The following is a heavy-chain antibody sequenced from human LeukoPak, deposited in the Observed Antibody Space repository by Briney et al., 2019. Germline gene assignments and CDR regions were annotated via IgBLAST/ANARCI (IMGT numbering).Heavy chain of an antibody. Sequence: PSETLSLTCTVSGGSISSYYWSWIRQPPGKGLEWIGYIYYSGSTNYNPSLKSRVTISVDTSKNQFSLKLSSVTAADTAVYYCARAYIVVVPAAIGNWFDPWGQGTLVTVSS. CDR1: GGSISSYY. V-gene: IGHV4-59*12. CDR2: IYYSGST. D-gene: IGHD2-2*02. J-gene: IGHJ5*02. CDR3: ARAYIVVVPAAIGNWFDP.